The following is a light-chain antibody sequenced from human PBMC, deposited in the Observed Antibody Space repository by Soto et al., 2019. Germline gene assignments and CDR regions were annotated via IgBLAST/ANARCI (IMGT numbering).Light chain of an antibody. CDR3: QQYNNWPPWT. CDR2: GAS. CDR1: HSVSSN. J-gene: IGKJ1*01. Sequence: EIVMTQAPATLSVSPGERATLSCMASHSVSSNLAWYQHKPGQAPSLLICGASTRATGIPARFSGSGSGKEFTLTISSLQSEDFAVYYCQQYNNWPPWTFGKGTKVDIK. V-gene: IGKV3-15*01.